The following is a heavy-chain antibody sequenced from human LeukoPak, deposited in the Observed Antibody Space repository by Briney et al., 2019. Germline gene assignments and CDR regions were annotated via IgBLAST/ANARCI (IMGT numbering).Heavy chain of an antibody. Sequence: GGSLRLSCAASGFTVGSNYMTWIRQAPGKGLEWVACFYSGDSTFYADSVEGRFTISRDTSTNTLYLQMNKLTADDTAVYYCTRALGSGTYYDWGQGTLVTVSS. CDR3: TRALGSGTYYD. CDR1: GFTVGSNY. V-gene: IGHV3-53*01. J-gene: IGHJ4*02. D-gene: IGHD1-26*01. CDR2: FYSGDST.